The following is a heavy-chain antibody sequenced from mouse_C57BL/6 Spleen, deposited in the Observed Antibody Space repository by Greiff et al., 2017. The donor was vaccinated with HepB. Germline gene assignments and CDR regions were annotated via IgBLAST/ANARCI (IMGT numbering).Heavy chain of an antibody. Sequence: EVQLQESGPELVKPGASVKMSCKASGYTFTDYNMHWVKQSHGKSLEWIGYINPNNGGTSYNQKFKGKATLTVNKSSSTAYMELRSLTSEDSAVYYCARGWYDYDGYYFDYLGQGTTLTVSS. CDR3: ARGWYDYDGYYFDY. V-gene: IGHV1-22*01. CDR2: INPNNGGT. D-gene: IGHD2-4*01. J-gene: IGHJ2*01. CDR1: GYTFTDYN.